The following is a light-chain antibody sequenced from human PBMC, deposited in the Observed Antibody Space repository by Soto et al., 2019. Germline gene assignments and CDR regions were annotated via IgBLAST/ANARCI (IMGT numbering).Light chain of an antibody. CDR1: QSVSAN. Sequence: EIVLTQSPDTLSVSPGERATLSCRASQSVSANLAWYQQKPGQAPRLLIYAASLRATGIPARFSGSGSGTEFTLTIGSLQSEDFAVYYCQQYNKWPPLTFGGGTKVDIK. J-gene: IGKJ4*01. CDR2: AAS. V-gene: IGKV3-15*01. CDR3: QQYNKWPPLT.